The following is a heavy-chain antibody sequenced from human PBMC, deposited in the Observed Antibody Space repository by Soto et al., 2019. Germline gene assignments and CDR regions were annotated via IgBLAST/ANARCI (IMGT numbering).Heavy chain of an antibody. CDR3: ARGPSRWYGHDY. D-gene: IGHD6-19*01. J-gene: IGHJ4*02. Sequence: GGSLRLSCAASGFSFSSSWMHWVRQAPGKGLVWVSRINSDGSTTNYADSVKGRFTISRDNAKNTLYLQMNSLRAEDTAVYYCARGPSRWYGHDYWGQGTLVTVSS. CDR2: INSDGSTT. CDR1: GFSFSSSW. V-gene: IGHV3-74*01.